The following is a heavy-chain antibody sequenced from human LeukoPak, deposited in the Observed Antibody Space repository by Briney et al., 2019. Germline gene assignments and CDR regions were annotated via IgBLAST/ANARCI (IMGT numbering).Heavy chain of an antibody. D-gene: IGHD6-6*01. J-gene: IGHJ4*02. V-gene: IGHV3-66*01. CDR3: ARGYIAARPGDY. Sequence: PGGSRRLSCAASGFTVSSNYMSWVRQAPGKGLEWVSVIYSGGSTYYADSVKGRFTISRDNSKNTLYLQMNRLRAEDTAVYYCARGYIAARPGDYWGQGTLVTVSS. CDR2: IYSGGST. CDR1: GFTVSSNY.